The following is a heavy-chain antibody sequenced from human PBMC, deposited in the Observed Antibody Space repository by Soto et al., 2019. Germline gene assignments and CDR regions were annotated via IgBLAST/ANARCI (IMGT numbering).Heavy chain of an antibody. J-gene: IGHJ6*02. V-gene: IGHV4-30-2*01. CDR2: IYYTGST. Sequence: QLQLQESGSGLVKPSQTLSLTCAVSGGSISSGGYSWSWIRQPPGKGLEWIGNIYYTGSTSHNPSLKSRVTISVDRSKNQFSLKLNSVTAADTAVYYCAGVPGYCSGGSCYHGMDVWGQGTTVTVSS. D-gene: IGHD2-15*01. CDR3: AGVPGYCSGGSCYHGMDV. CDR1: GGSISSGGYS.